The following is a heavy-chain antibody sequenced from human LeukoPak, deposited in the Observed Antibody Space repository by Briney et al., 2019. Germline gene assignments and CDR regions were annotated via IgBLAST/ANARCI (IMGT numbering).Heavy chain of an antibody. V-gene: IGHV3-66*02. CDR2: IYSGGST. J-gene: IGHJ3*02. D-gene: IGHD4-17*01. Sequence: GGSLRLSCAASGFTVSSNYMSWVRQAPGKGLEWVSVIYSGGSTYYADSVKGRFTISRDNSKNTLYLQMNCLRAEDTAVYYCAREGYGPLLRAFDIWGQGTMVTVSS. CDR1: GFTVSSNY. CDR3: AREGYGPLLRAFDI.